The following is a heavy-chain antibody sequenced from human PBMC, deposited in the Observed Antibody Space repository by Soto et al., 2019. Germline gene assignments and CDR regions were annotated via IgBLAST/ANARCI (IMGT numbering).Heavy chain of an antibody. Sequence: SLRLSCAASGFTFSSYAMHWVRQAPGRGLERVAVISYDGSNKYYADSVKGRFTISRDNSKNTLYLQMNSLRAEDTAVYYCAREDDSSGYYPPYFDYWGQGTLVPVSS. J-gene: IGHJ4*02. V-gene: IGHV3-30-3*01. CDR1: GFTFSSYA. D-gene: IGHD3-22*01. CDR3: AREDDSSGYYPPYFDY. CDR2: ISYDGSNK.